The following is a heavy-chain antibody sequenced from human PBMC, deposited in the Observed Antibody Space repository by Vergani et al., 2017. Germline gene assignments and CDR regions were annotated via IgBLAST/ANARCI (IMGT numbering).Heavy chain of an antibody. Sequence: EVQLLESGGGLVQPGGSLRLSCAASGFTFSSYAMSWVRQAPGKGLEWVSGISWNSGAVDYADSVRGRFTISRDNAKNSLFLEMNSLRFEDTAVYFCTKGSGDYHDSAGHGYDPYTGFDLWGQGTLVTVSS. D-gene: IGHD5-12*01. V-gene: IGHV3-23*01. CDR1: GFTFSSYA. CDR2: ISWNSGAV. CDR3: TKGSGDYHDSAGHGYDPYTGFDL. J-gene: IGHJ3*01.